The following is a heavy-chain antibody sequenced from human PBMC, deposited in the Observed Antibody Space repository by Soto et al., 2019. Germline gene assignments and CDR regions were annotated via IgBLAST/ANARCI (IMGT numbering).Heavy chain of an antibody. CDR2: ISYDGSNK. CDR3: ARDPDIVLVPAAAYGMDV. CDR1: GFTFSSYA. D-gene: IGHD2-2*01. V-gene: IGHV3-30-3*01. J-gene: IGHJ6*02. Sequence: QVQLVESGGGVVQPGRSLRLSCAASGFTFSSYAMHWVRQAPGKGLEWVAVISYDGSNKYYADSVKGRFTISRDNSKNTQYLQMNSLRAEDTAVYYCARDPDIVLVPAAAYGMDVWGQGTTVTVSS.